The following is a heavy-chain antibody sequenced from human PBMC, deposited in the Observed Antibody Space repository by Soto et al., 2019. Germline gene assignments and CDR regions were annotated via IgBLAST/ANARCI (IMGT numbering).Heavy chain of an antibody. CDR2: IWYDGSNK. V-gene: IGHV3-33*01. Sequence: SLRLSCAASGFTFSSYGMHWVRQAPGKGLEWVAVIWYDGSNKYYADSVKGRFTISRDNSKNTLYLQMNSLRAEDTAVYYCARAKDSSGYQPLDYWGQGTLVTVSS. D-gene: IGHD3-22*01. J-gene: IGHJ4*02. CDR1: GFTFSSYG. CDR3: ARAKDSSGYQPLDY.